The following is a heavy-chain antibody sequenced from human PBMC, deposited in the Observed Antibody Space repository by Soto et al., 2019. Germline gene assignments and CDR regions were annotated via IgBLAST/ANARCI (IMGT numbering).Heavy chain of an antibody. CDR3: ARGGGGDDYYYFGMDV. J-gene: IGHJ6*02. CDR2: IYYSGST. CDR1: GGSISSYY. V-gene: IGHV4-59*01. D-gene: IGHD2-21*02. Sequence: QVQLQESGPGLVKPSETLSLTCTVSGGSISSYYWSWIRQPPGKGLEWVGYIYYSGSTNYNPSLKSRVTISVDTSNIQFSQKLSSVTAADTAVYYCARGGGGDDYYYFGMDVWGQGTTVTVSS.